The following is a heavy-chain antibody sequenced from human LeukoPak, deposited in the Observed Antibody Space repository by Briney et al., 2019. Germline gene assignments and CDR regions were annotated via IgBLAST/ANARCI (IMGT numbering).Heavy chain of an antibody. Sequence: ASVKVSCTASGYTFTRYGISWVRQAPGQGLEWMGWISAYNGNTNYAQKVQGRVTMTRDTSTSTAYMELRSLRSDDTAVYYCARVDKDRDYWGQGTLVTVSS. V-gene: IGHV1-18*04. CDR3: ARVDKDRDY. J-gene: IGHJ4*02. CDR1: GYTFTRYG. CDR2: ISAYNGNT.